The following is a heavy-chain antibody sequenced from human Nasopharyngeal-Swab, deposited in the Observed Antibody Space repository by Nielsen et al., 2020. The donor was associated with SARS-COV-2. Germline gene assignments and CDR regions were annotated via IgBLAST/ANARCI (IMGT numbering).Heavy chain of an antibody. D-gene: IGHD6-6*01. V-gene: IGHV5-51*01. CDR2: IYSGDSDT. CDR3: ARRGGWSSSSDFDY. Sequence: GESLKISCKGSGYSFTSYWIGWVRQMPGKGLERMGIIYSGDSDTRYSPSFKGQVTISADKSISTDYLQWSSLKASDTALYYCARRGGWSSSSDFDYWGQGTLVTVSS. J-gene: IGHJ4*02. CDR1: GYSFTSYW.